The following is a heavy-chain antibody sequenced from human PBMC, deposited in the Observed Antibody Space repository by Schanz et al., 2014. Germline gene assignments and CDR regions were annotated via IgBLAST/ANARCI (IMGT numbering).Heavy chain of an antibody. V-gene: IGHV3-23*04. Sequence: EAHLVESGGGLVKPGGSLTLSCAASRFTVTNAWMSWVRQARGKGLEWVSAISGSGGSTYYADSVKGRFTISRDNSKNTLYLQMNSLRAEDTAVYYCVRDSFFAFDYWGQGTLVTVSS. CDR1: RFTVTNAW. J-gene: IGHJ4*02. CDR2: ISGSGGST. CDR3: VRDSFFAFDY. D-gene: IGHD3-3*01.